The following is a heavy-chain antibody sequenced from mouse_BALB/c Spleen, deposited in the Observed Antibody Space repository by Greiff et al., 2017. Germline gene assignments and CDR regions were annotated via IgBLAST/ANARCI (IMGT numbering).Heavy chain of an antibody. V-gene: IGHV5-9-4*01. Sequence: EVLLVESGGGLVKPGGSLKLSCAASGFTFSSYAMYWVRQTPEKRLEWVAEISSGGSYTYYPDTVTGRFTISRDNAKNTLYLDMSSLRSEDTAMYYCARDDDYSFAYWGQGTLVTVSA. D-gene: IGHD2-3*01. CDR3: ARDDDYSFAY. CDR1: GFTFSSYA. CDR2: ISSGGSYT. J-gene: IGHJ3*01.